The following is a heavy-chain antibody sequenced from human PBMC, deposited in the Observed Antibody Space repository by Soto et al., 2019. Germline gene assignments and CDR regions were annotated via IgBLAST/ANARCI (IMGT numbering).Heavy chain of an antibody. J-gene: IGHJ6*03. CDR3: ASGRNSSSWRRYYYYYMDV. Sequence: SETLSLTCAVYGGSFGGYYWSWIRQPPGKGLEWIGEINHSGSTNYNPSLKSRVTISVDTSKNQFSLKLSSVTAADTAVYYCASGRNSSSWRRYYYYYMDVWGKGTTVTVSS. D-gene: IGHD6-13*01. V-gene: IGHV4-34*01. CDR1: GGSFGGYY. CDR2: INHSGST.